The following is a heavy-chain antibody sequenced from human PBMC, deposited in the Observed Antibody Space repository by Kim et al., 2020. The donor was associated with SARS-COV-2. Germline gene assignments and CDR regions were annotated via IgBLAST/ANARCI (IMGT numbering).Heavy chain of an antibody. V-gene: IGHV1-18*01. CDR1: GYTFTSSG. CDR2: ISANNGDT. D-gene: IGHD6-19*01. J-gene: IGHJ4*02. CDR3: VRKQQWMAPDY. Sequence: ASVKVSCKASGYTFTSSGVSWVRQAPGQGLEWMGWISANNGDTHYAQKFQGRVTLTTETSTTTSYMELRSLGSDDTVVYYCVRKQQWMAPDYWGQGTLVT.